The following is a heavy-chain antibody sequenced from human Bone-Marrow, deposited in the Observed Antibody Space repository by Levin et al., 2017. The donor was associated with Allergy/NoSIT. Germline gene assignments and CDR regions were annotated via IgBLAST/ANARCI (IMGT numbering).Heavy chain of an antibody. CDR3: ARGRVGASLERRVDFDY. V-gene: IGHV4-34*01. D-gene: IGHD1-1*01. Sequence: SETLSLTCAVYGGSFSGYYWSWIRQPPGKGLEWIGEINHSGSTNYNPSLKSRVTISVDTSKNQFSLKLSSVTAADTAVYYCARGRVGASLERRVDFDYWGQGTLVTVSS. CDR1: GGSFSGYY. CDR2: INHSGST. J-gene: IGHJ4*02.